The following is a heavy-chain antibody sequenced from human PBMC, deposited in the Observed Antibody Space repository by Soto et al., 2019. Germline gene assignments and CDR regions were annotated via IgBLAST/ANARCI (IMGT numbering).Heavy chain of an antibody. CDR1: GFTFSSYG. V-gene: IGHV3-30*18. CDR3: AKDRITMIVVGPLDY. Sequence: QVQLVESGGGVVQPGRSLRFSCAASGFTFSSYGMHWVRQAPGKGLEWVAVISYDGSNKYYADSVKGRFTISRDNSKNTLYLQMNSLRAEDTAVYYCAKDRITMIVVGPLDYWGQGTLVTVSS. D-gene: IGHD3-22*01. CDR2: ISYDGSNK. J-gene: IGHJ4*02.